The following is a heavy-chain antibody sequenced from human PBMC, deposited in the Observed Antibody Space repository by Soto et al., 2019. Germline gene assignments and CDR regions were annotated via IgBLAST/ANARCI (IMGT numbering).Heavy chain of an antibody. J-gene: IGHJ3*02. Sequence: ASVKVSCKVSGYTLTELSMHWVRQAPGKGLEWMGGFDPEDGETIYAQKIQGRVTMTEDTSTDTAYMELSSLRSEDTAVYYCATGGVVELGYAFDIWGQGTMVTVSS. D-gene: IGHD3-10*01. CDR3: ATGGVVELGYAFDI. V-gene: IGHV1-24*01. CDR1: GYTLTELS. CDR2: FDPEDGET.